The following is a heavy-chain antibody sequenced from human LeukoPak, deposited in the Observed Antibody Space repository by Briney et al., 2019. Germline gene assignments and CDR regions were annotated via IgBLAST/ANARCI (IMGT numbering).Heavy chain of an antibody. V-gene: IGHV3-23*01. CDR1: GFTFSTFA. J-gene: IGHJ4*02. D-gene: IGHD4-17*01. CDR3: AKGVGDYYDF. Sequence: GGSLRLSCAASGFTFSTFAMGWLRQAPGKGLEWVSVMSGDSTIRYYADSVRGRFTISRDNSQNTLFLQMNSLRADDTAIYYCAKGVGDYYDFWGRGTLVTVSS. CDR2: MSGDSTIR.